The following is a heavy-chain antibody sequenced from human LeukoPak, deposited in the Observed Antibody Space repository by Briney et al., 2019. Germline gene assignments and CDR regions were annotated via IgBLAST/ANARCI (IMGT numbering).Heavy chain of an antibody. V-gene: IGHV3-23*01. Sequence: TGGSLRLSCAASGFTFSSYAMSWVRQAPGKGLEWVSAISGSGGSTYYADSVKGRFTISRDNSKNTLYLQTNSLRAEDTAVYYCAKDRIIVGATRRDYWGQGTLVTVSS. CDR1: GFTFSSYA. J-gene: IGHJ4*02. CDR2: ISGSGGST. CDR3: AKDRIIVGATRRDY. D-gene: IGHD1-26*01.